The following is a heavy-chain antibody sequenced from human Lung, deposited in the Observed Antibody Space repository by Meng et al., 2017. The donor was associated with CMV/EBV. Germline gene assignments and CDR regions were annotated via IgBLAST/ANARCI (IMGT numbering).Heavy chain of an antibody. J-gene: IGHJ5*02. CDR2: IDWDDDK. Sequence: SXPXLVXPTHTLTLTCTFSGFSLSTSGMRVSWIRQPPGKALEWLARIDWDDDKFYSTSLKTRLTISKDTSKNQVVLTMTNMDPVDTATYYCARDAAGYSIFDPWGQGTXVTVSS. V-gene: IGHV2-70D*14. CDR1: GFSLSTSGMR. CDR3: ARDAAGYSIFDP. D-gene: IGHD6-13*01.